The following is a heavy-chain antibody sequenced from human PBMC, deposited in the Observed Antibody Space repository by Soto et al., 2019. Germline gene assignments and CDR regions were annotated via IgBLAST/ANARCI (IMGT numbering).Heavy chain of an antibody. CDR2: INPNSGGT. V-gene: IGHV1-2*04. CDR1: GYTFTGYY. J-gene: IGHJ4*02. D-gene: IGHD3-9*01. Sequence: GASVKVSCKASGYTFTGYYMHWVRQAPGQGLEWMGWINPNSGGTNYAQKFQGWVTMTRDTSISTAYMELSRLRSDDTAVYYCARNNYDILTGYRGDYFDYWGQGTLVTVS. CDR3: ARNNYDILTGYRGDYFDY.